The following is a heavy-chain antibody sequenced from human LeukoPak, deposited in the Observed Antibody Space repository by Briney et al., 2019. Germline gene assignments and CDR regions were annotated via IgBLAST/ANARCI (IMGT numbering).Heavy chain of an antibody. V-gene: IGHV3-23*01. D-gene: IGHD6-13*01. CDR2: VSDNVGST. Sequence: GGSLRLSCAASGFTFNNYAMSWVRQAPGKGLERVSTVSDNVGSTYYADSVKGRFTISRDNPKNTLYLQMNSLRAEDTAVYYCAEVSGSWFWGQGTMVTVSS. CDR1: GFTFNNYA. J-gene: IGHJ3*01. CDR3: AEVSGSWF.